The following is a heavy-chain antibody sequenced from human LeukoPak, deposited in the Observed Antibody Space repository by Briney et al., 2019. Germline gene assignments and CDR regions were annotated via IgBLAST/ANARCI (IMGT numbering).Heavy chain of an antibody. CDR1: GYSISSGYY. CDR3: ARVVCSGGSCYSDGYYYYYYYMDV. Sequence: SETLSLTCTVSGYSISSGYYWGWIQQPPGKGLEWIGSIYHSGSTYYNPSLKSRVTISVDTSKNQFSLKLSSVTAADTAVYYCARVVCSGGSCYSDGYYYYYYYMDVWGKGTTVTVSS. J-gene: IGHJ6*03. CDR2: IYHSGST. D-gene: IGHD2-15*01. V-gene: IGHV4-38-2*02.